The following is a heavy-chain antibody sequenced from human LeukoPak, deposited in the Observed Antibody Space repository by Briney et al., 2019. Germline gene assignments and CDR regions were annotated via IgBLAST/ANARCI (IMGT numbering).Heavy chain of an antibody. CDR2: INPILGIA. CDR1: GGTFSSYA. J-gene: IGHJ6*02. Sequence: SAKISLKASGGTFSSYAISRVRQAPGQGPEWMGRINPILGIANYAQKLQGRVKITADNSTSTAYMELSSLRSEDTAVYYCARGTLPVYYYYGMDVWGQGTTVTVSS. V-gene: IGHV1-69*04. D-gene: IGHD3-10*01. CDR3: ARGTLPVYYYYGMDV.